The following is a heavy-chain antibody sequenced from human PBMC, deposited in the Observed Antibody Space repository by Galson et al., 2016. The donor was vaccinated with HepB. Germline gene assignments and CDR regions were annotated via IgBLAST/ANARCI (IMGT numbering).Heavy chain of an antibody. CDR3: ARLRPEYNYAYDY. V-gene: IGHV3-53*01. D-gene: IGHD5-18*01. CDR2: FYGGGTI. J-gene: IGHJ4*02. CDR1: GFTVSSNH. Sequence: SLRLSCAASGFTVSSNHMSWVRQAPGKGLEWVSVFYGGGTINYADSVKGRFTVSRENSENPLFLQMNSLRADDTALYYCARLRPEYNYAYDYWGQGTLVTVSS.